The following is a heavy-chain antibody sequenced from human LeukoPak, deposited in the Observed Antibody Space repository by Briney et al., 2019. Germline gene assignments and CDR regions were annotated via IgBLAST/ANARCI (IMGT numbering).Heavy chain of an antibody. V-gene: IGHV5-51*01. Sequence: GGSLKISYKGSGYSFTSYWIGWVRQMPGKGLEWMGIIYPGDSDTRYSPSFQGQVTISADKSISTAYLQWSSLKASDTAMYYCARPQSDDYVWGSYRKAPFHFDYWGQGTLVTVSS. CDR3: ARPQSDDYVWGSYRKAPFHFDY. J-gene: IGHJ4*02. D-gene: IGHD3-16*02. CDR2: IYPGDSDT. CDR1: GYSFTSYW.